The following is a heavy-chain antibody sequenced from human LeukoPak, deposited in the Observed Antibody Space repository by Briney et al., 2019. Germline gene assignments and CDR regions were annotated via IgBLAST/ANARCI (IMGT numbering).Heavy chain of an antibody. Sequence: ASVTVSCKASGYTFTSYGITWVRQAPGQGLEWMGWISSFNGNTNYAKKLQGRVTMTTDTSTSTAYMELRSLRSDDTAVYYCARYDYYDSSGYYDYWGQGTLVTVSS. V-gene: IGHV1-18*01. J-gene: IGHJ4*02. CDR2: ISSFNGNT. CDR3: ARYDYYDSSGYYDY. D-gene: IGHD3-22*01. CDR1: GYTFTSYG.